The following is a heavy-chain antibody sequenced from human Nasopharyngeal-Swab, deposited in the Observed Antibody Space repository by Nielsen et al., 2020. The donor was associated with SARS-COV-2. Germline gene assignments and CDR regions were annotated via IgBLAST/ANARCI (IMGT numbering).Heavy chain of an antibody. Sequence: GGSLRLSCAASGFTFSDYYMSWIRQAPGKGLEWVSYISSSGSTIYYADSVKGRFTISRDNAKNSLYLQMNSLRAEDTAVYYCARDRYSSSGGKDYYYGMDVWGQGTTVTVSS. CDR1: GFTFSDYY. V-gene: IGHV3-11*01. CDR3: ARDRYSSSGGKDYYYGMDV. D-gene: IGHD6-13*01. CDR2: ISSSGSTI. J-gene: IGHJ6*02.